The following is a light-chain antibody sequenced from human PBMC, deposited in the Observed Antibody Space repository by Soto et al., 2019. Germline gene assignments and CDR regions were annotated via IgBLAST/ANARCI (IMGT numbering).Light chain of an antibody. J-gene: IGLJ1*01. CDR1: GSDVGGYNY. CDR3: SSYAGSSNV. V-gene: IGLV2-8*01. Sequence: QSALTQPRSVSGSPGQSVTISCTGTGSDVGGYNYVSWYQQHPGKAPKLMIYEVNKRPSGVPDRFSGSKSGNTASLTVSGLQAEDEADYYCSSYAGSSNVFGTGTKVTVL. CDR2: EVN.